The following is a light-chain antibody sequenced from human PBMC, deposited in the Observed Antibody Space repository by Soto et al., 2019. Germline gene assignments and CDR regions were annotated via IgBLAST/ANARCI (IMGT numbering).Light chain of an antibody. CDR1: LKLLYTSNNKNY. Sequence: ILMTHSLASLPVSLGERATTNHKSSLKLLYTSNNKNYLACYQQTRGQPPILLLYGASTRQSGVPDRFSGSGSGTHFSHTISSLQAEDVAVYYCQQYSGPPWTFGQGTKVDIK. CDR2: GAS. J-gene: IGKJ1*01. V-gene: IGKV4-1*01. CDR3: QQYSGPPWT.